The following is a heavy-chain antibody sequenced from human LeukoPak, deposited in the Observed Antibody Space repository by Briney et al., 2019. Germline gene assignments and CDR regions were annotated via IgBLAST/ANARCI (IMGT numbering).Heavy chain of an antibody. J-gene: IGHJ6*02. Sequence: SETLSLTCTVSGGSISSYYWSWIRQPPGKGLEWIGYIYYSGSTNYNPSLKSRVTISVDTSKNQFSLKLSSVTAADTAVYYCARDSNAVQLLIRHYYYGMDVWGQGTTVTVSS. D-gene: IGHD2-2*01. V-gene: IGHV4-59*12. CDR3: ARDSNAVQLLIRHYYYGMDV. CDR1: GGSISSYY. CDR2: IYYSGST.